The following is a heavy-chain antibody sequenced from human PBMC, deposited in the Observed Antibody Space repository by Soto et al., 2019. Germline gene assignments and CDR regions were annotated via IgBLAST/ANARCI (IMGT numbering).Heavy chain of an antibody. CDR3: ARATLTTADVGAFDI. V-gene: IGHV4-59*01. CDR2: IYYSGST. D-gene: IGHD4-17*01. J-gene: IGHJ3*02. CDR1: GGSISSYY. Sequence: SETLSLTCTVSGGSISSYYWSWIRQPPGKGLEWIGYIYYSGSTNYNPSLKSRVTISVDTSKNQFSLKLSSVTAADTAVYYCARATLTTADVGAFDIWGQGTMVTVSS.